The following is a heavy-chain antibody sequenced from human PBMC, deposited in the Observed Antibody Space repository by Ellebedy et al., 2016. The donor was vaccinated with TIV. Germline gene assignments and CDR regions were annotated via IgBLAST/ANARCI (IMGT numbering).Heavy chain of an antibody. CDR2: ISSSSSYT. CDR3: AGIFDWFDYSGMDV. CDR1: GFTFSDYY. V-gene: IGHV3-11*06. D-gene: IGHD3-9*01. J-gene: IGHJ6*02. Sequence: GESLKISCAASGFTFSDYYMSWIRQAPGKGLEWVSYISSSSSYTNYADSVKGRFTISRDNAKNSLYLQMNSLRAEDTAVYYCAGIFDWFDYSGMDVWGQGTMVTVSS.